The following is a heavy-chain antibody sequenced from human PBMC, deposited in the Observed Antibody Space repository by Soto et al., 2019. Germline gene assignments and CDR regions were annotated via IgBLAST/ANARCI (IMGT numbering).Heavy chain of an antibody. CDR2: IKSKIDGGTT. CDR1: EGKCATAG. J-gene: IGHJ4*01. CDR3: TTDSHFTMKLVRFEY. D-gene: IGHD3-22*01. V-gene: IGHV3-15*07. Sequence: VVSLRLSCAAAEGKCATAGRHCVSQAPGKGLEWVGRIKSKIDGGTTDFAAPVKGRFAISRDDSRNMVYFQMNSLEIEDTAVYYCTTDSHFTMKLVRFEYWGLGTLVTVSS.